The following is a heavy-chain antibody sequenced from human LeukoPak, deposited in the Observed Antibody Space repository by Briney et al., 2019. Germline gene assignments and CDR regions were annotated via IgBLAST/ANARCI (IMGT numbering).Heavy chain of an antibody. CDR3: VFSVRGAVAAAIDC. CDR2: ISGSGEST. J-gene: IGHJ4*02. CDR1: GFTFSSYA. Sequence: PGGSLRLSCAASGFTFSSYAMSWVRQAPGKGLEWVSGISGSGESTCYADSVKGRFTISRDNSKNTLHLQMNSLRAEDTAVYYCVFSVRGAVAAAIDCWGQGTLLTVSS. D-gene: IGHD2-2*02. V-gene: IGHV3-23*01.